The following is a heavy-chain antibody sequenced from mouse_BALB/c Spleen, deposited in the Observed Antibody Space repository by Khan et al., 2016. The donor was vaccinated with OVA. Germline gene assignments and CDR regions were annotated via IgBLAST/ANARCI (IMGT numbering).Heavy chain of an antibody. CDR2: INSDGYYT. V-gene: IGHV5-6*01. J-gene: IGHJ3*01. CDR1: GFTFSAYG. D-gene: IGHD4-1*01. Sequence: EVELVESGGDLVKPGGSLRLSCAASGFTFSAYGMSWVRQTPDKRLEWVATINSDGYYTYYPDTVKGRFTISRNNAENTLYLQRSRLNSEDTAICYCASHLTGSFAYWGQGNLVTVSA. CDR3: ASHLTGSFAY.